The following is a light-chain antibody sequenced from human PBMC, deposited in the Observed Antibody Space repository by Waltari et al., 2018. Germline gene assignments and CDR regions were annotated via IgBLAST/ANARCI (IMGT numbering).Light chain of an antibody. CDR3: QQTSSWPLT. CDR1: QSVSIN. J-gene: IGKJ4*01. CDR2: DAS. V-gene: IGKV3-11*01. Sequence: EIVLTQSPATLSLSPGQRATLSCRASQSVSINLGWYQQKLGQPPRLLIYDASHRATGIPARFSASGSGTDFTLTISGLEPEDFALYFCQQTSSWPLTFGGGTKVEFK.